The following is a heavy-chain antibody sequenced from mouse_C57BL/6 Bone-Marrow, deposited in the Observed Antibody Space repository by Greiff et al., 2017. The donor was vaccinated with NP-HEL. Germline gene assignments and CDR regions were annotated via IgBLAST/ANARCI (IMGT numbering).Heavy chain of an antibody. Sequence: QVQLQQSGAELVKPGASVKISCKASGYAFNNYWMNWVKQRPGKGLEWIGQIYPGDGDTNYNGKFKGKATLTADKSSSTAYMQLSSLTSEDSAVYYCTRGYYGSSYWYFDVWGTGTTVTVSS. J-gene: IGHJ1*03. D-gene: IGHD1-1*01. CDR1: GYAFNNYW. CDR2: IYPGDGDT. CDR3: TRGYYGSSYWYFDV. V-gene: IGHV1-80*01.